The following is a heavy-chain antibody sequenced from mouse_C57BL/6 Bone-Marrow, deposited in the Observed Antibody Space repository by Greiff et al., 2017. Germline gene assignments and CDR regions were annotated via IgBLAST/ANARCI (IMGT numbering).Heavy chain of an antibody. CDR2: IRSKSSNYAT. D-gene: IGHD2-3*01. V-gene: IGHV10-3*01. Sequence: EVQVVESGGGLVQPKGSLKLSCAASGFTFNTYAMHWVRQAPGKGLEWVARIRSKSSNYATYYADSVKDRFTISRDDSQSMLYLQMNNLKTEDTAMYYCVRRYDGCEYYAMDYWGQGTSVTVSS. CDR3: VRRYDGCEYYAMDY. CDR1: GFTFNTYA. J-gene: IGHJ4*01.